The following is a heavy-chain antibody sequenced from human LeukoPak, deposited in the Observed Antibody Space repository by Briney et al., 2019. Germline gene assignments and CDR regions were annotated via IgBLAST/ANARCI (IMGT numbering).Heavy chain of an antibody. Sequence: PSETLSLTCAVSGYSISSDNYWVWIRQPPGQALEWTGGIYHSGSTYYNPSLKSRVTMSVDTSKNQFSLKLSSVTAADTAVYYCARAPRDSSSSNYMRRFDYWGQGTLVTVSS. D-gene: IGHD3-22*01. CDR2: IYHSGST. J-gene: IGHJ4*02. CDR3: ARAPRDSSSSNYMRRFDY. CDR1: GYSISSDNY. V-gene: IGHV4-38-2*01.